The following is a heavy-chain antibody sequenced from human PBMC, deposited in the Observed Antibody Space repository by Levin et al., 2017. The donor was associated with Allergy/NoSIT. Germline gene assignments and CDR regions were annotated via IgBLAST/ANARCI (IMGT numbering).Heavy chain of an antibody. CDR3: AKDLATRPDHYYGMDG. CDR2: ISNDGTYK. J-gene: IGHJ6*02. D-gene: IGHD4-23*01. CDR1: GFTSSSHG. V-gene: IGHV3-30*18. Sequence: GESLKISCAASGFTSSSHGMHWVRQAPGKGLEWVTAISNDGTYKRYADSVKGRFTISKDNSKNTVYLQLDSLRDEDTAVYYCAKDLATRPDHYYGMDGWGQGTTVTVSS.